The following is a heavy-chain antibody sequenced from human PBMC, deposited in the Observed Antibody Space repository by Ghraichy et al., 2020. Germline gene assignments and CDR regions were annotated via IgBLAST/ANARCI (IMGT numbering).Heavy chain of an antibody. CDR2: INPNSGGT. CDR1: GYTFTGYY. Sequence: ASVKVSCKASGYTFTGYYMHWVRQAPGQGLEWMGWINPNSGGTNYAQKFQGRVTMTRDTSISTAYMELSRLRSDDTAVYYCARVPHSGWYGEYYFDYWGQGTLVTVSS. J-gene: IGHJ4*02. CDR3: ARVPHSGWYGEYYFDY. D-gene: IGHD6-19*01. V-gene: IGHV1-2*02.